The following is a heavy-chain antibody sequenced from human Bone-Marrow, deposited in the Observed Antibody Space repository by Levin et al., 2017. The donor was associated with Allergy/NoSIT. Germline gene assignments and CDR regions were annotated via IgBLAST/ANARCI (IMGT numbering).Heavy chain of an antibody. CDR2: INHSGST. J-gene: IGHJ4*02. CDR3: ARSYYDFWSGYYRVADSRYYFDY. D-gene: IGHD3-3*01. CDR1: GGSFRGYY. Sequence: SQTLSLTCAVYGGSFRGYYWSWIRQPPGKGLEWIGEINHSGSTNYNPSLKSRVTISVDTSKNQFSLKLSSVTAADTAVYYCARSYYDFWSGYYRVADSRYYFDYWGQGTLVTVSS. V-gene: IGHV4-34*01.